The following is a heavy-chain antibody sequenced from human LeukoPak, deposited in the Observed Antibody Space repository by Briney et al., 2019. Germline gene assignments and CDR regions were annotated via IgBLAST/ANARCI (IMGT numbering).Heavy chain of an antibody. J-gene: IGHJ4*02. D-gene: IGHD3-9*01. CDR2: ICYSGST. V-gene: IGHV4-39*02. CDR1: GGSISSGSYF. CDR3: ARGYYDVLTGHPKNFDY. Sequence: PSETLSLTCSVSGGSISSGSYFWGWIRQPPGKGLEWIGSICYSGSTYYNPSLKSRVTISVDTSNNQFSLKLSSVTAADTAVYYCARGYYDVLTGHPKNFDYWGQGTLVTVSS.